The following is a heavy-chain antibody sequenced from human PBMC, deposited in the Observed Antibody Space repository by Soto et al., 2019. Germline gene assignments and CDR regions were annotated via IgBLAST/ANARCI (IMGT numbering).Heavy chain of an antibody. CDR3: ARTTIAVAGNGWFDP. V-gene: IGHV4-4*02. D-gene: IGHD6-19*01. J-gene: IGHJ5*02. CDR2: IYHSGST. Sequence: SETLSLTCAVSGGSISSSNWWSWVRQPPGKGLEWIGEIYHSGSTNYNPSLKSRVTISVDKSKNQFSLKLSSVTAADTAVYYCARTTIAVAGNGWFDPWGQGTLVTVSS. CDR1: GGSISSSNW.